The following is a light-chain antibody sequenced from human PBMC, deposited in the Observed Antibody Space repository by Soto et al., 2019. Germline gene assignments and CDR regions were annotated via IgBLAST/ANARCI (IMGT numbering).Light chain of an antibody. CDR3: QQYNNWPPGNT. J-gene: IGKJ2*01. V-gene: IGKV3-15*01. Sequence: EIVMTQSPATLSVSPGERTTLSCRASQSVNSNLAWYQQKPGQAPRLLIYGASTRATDIPARFSGSGSGTEFTLTISSLQSEDFAVYYCQQYNNWPPGNTFGQGTKLEI. CDR2: GAS. CDR1: QSVNSN.